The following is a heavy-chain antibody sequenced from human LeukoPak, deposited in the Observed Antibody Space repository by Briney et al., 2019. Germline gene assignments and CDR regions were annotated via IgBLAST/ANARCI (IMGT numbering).Heavy chain of an antibody. V-gene: IGHV1-18*04. CDR3: ARDTDFWSGLDY. J-gene: IGHJ4*02. CDR2: ISAYNGNT. CDR1: GYTFTGYY. D-gene: IGHD3-3*01. Sequence: ASVKVSCKASGYTFTGYYMHWVRQAPGQGLEWMGWISAYNGNTNYAQKLQGRVTMTTDTSTSTAYMELRSLRSDDTAVYYCARDTDFWSGLDYWGQGTLVTVSS.